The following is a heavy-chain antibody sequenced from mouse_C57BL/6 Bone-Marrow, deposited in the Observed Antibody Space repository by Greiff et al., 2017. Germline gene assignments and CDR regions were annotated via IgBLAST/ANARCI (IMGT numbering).Heavy chain of an antibody. CDR1: GFTFSDYY. J-gene: IGHJ1*03. V-gene: IGHV5-16*01. CDR3: ARDRWGGSSYCDF. D-gene: IGHD1-1*01. CDR2: INYDGSST. Sequence: EVMLVESEGGLVQPGSSMKLSCTASGFTFSDYYMAWVRQVPEKGLEWVANINYDGSSTYYLDSLKSRFIISRDNAKNILYLQMSSLKSEDTATYYCARDRWGGSSYCDFWGTGTTVTVSS.